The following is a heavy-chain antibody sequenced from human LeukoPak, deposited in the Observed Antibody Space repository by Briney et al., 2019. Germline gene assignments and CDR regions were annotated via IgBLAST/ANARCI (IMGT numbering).Heavy chain of an antibody. CDR2: ISPSGSTI. Sequence: PGGSLRLSCAASGFTFSSYEMNWVRQAPGKGLEWVSYISPSGSTIYYADSVKGRFAISRDNAKNSVYLQMNSLRAEDTAVYYCARKTFGTVYFDSWGQGTLVTVSS. V-gene: IGHV3-48*03. J-gene: IGHJ4*02. CDR1: GFTFSSYE. CDR3: ARKTFGTVYFDS. D-gene: IGHD1-1*01.